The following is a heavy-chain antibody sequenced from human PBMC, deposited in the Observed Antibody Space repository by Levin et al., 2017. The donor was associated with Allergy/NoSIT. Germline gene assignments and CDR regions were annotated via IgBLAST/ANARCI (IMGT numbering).Heavy chain of an antibody. J-gene: IGHJ6*02. Sequence: AGGSLRLSCAASGFTFSSHWMTWVRQAPGKGLEWVANIKQDGSEKYYVDSVKGRFTISRDNAKSSVYMEMNSLRAEDTAVYYCARTNYYYGLDVWGQGTTVTVSS. CDR3: ARTNYYYGLDV. V-gene: IGHV3-7*01. CDR1: GFTFSSHW. CDR2: IKQDGSEK.